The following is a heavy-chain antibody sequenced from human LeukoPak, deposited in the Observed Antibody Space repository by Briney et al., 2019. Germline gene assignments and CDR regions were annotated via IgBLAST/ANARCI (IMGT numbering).Heavy chain of an antibody. CDR1: GFTFSYYW. CDR2: IKQDGSHK. CDR3: ATSYDSSGND. D-gene: IGHD3-22*01. Sequence: GGSLRLSCAASGFTFSYYWMSWVRQAPGKGLEWVANIKQDGSHKYYVDSVKGRFTISRDNAKNSLYLQMNSLRVEDTAVYYCATSYDSSGNDWGQGTLVTVSS. J-gene: IGHJ4*02. V-gene: IGHV3-7*01.